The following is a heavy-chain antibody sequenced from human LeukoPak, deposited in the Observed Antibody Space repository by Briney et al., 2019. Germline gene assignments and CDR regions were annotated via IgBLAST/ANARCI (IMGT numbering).Heavy chain of an antibody. CDR1: GYTFTSYG. D-gene: IGHD4-11*01. J-gene: IGHJ5*02. V-gene: IGHV1-18*01. CDR3: ARVQTMTTVTAKYNWFDP. Sequence: ASVKVSCKASGYTFTSYGISWVRQAPGQGLEWMGWISAYKGNTNYAQKLQGRVTMTTDTSTSTAYMELRSLRSDDTAVYYCARVQTMTTVTAKYNWFDPWGQGTLVTVSS. CDR2: ISAYKGNT.